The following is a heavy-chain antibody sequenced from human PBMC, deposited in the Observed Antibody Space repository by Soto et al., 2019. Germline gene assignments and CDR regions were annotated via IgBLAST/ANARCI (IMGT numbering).Heavy chain of an antibody. Sequence: EVQLLESGGGLVQPGGSLRLSCAASGFTFSSYAMSWVRQAQGKGLEWVSAISGSGGSTYYADSVKGRFTISRDNSKNTLYLQMNSLRAEDTAVYYCAKGLSGSYYLCMDVWGQGTTVTVSS. CDR3: AKGLSGSYYLCMDV. J-gene: IGHJ6*02. D-gene: IGHD1-26*01. CDR1: GFTFSSYA. CDR2: ISGSGGST. V-gene: IGHV3-23*01.